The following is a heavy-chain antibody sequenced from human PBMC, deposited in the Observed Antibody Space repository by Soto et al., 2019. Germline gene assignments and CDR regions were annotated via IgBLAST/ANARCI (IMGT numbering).Heavy chain of an antibody. J-gene: IGHJ4*02. Sequence: EVQLVESGGGLVQPGGSLRLSCAASGFTLSSYWMSWVRQAPGKGLEWVANIKQDGSEKYYVDSVKGRFTISRDNAKNSLYLQMNSLRAEDTAVYYCARDSGDIVVVPAPHDYWGQGTLVTVSS. CDR1: GFTLSSYW. CDR2: IKQDGSEK. V-gene: IGHV3-7*01. D-gene: IGHD2-2*01. CDR3: ARDSGDIVVVPAPHDY.